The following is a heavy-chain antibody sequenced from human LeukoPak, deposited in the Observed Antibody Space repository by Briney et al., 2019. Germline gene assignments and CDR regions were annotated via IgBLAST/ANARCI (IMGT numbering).Heavy chain of an antibody. CDR2: IYYSGST. CDR1: GGSISSYY. J-gene: IGHJ5*02. D-gene: IGHD1-26*01. CDR3: ARDREWEPLGWFDP. V-gene: IGHV4-59*01. Sequence: PSETLSLTCTVSGGSISSYYWSWIRQPPGKGLEWIGYIYYSGSTNYNPSLKSRVTLSVDTSKNQFSLKLSSVTAADTAVYYCARDREWEPLGWFDPWGQGTLVTVSS.